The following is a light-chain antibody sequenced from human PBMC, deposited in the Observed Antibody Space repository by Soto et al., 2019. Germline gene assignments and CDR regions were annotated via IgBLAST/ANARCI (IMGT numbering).Light chain of an antibody. J-gene: IGKJ1*01. CDR1: RRVDRW. Sequence: DIHMSQSPSALSASVGDRVTITCLGSRRVDRWLAWYQQKPGQAPKLLISDASTLASGVPSRFSGSGSVTDFTLAIASLQPDDFATYYCQQYKDYPYTFGQGTKVDIK. CDR2: DAS. V-gene: IGKV1-5*01. CDR3: QQYKDYPYT.